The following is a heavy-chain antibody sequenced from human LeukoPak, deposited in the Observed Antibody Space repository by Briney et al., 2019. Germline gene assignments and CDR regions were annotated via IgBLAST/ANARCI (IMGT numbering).Heavy chain of an antibody. Sequence: GGSLRLFCAASGVTFTDAWMSWVRQAPGKGLECVGRIKSKNDGGAIDYAAPVKGRFIISRDDSKNTLDLQMNSLKTEDTGVYYCTTDEWHWGQGILVTVSS. D-gene: IGHD3-3*01. CDR1: GVTFTDAW. J-gene: IGHJ4*02. CDR3: TTDEWH. CDR2: IKSKNDGGAI. V-gene: IGHV3-15*01.